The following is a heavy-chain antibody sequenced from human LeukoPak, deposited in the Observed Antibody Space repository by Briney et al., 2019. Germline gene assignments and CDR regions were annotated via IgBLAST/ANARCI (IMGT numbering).Heavy chain of an antibody. D-gene: IGHD3-9*01. CDR3: ARGKTSDDIIEDAFDI. Sequence: PGGSLRLSCAASGFKFTTHWMSWVRQAPGKGLEWVSVLYSGGGAYYADSVKDRFTISRDYSQNTLLLQMNSLRAEDTALYYCARGKTSDDIIEDAFDIWGQGTMVAVSS. J-gene: IGHJ3*02. V-gene: IGHV3-66*01. CDR2: LYSGGGA. CDR1: GFKFTTHW.